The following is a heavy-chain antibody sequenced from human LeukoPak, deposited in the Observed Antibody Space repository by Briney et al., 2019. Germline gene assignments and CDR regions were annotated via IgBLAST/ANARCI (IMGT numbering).Heavy chain of an antibody. D-gene: IGHD3-9*01. Sequence: GGSLRLSCAASGFTFSSYSMNWVRQAPGKGLEWVSYISSSSSTIYYADSVKGRFTISRDNAKNSLYLQMNSLRAEDTAVYYCAKDLSRYYDILTGFAPADYWGQGTLVTVSS. CDR1: GFTFSSYS. CDR3: AKDLSRYYDILTGFAPADY. V-gene: IGHV3-48*01. J-gene: IGHJ4*02. CDR2: ISSSSSTI.